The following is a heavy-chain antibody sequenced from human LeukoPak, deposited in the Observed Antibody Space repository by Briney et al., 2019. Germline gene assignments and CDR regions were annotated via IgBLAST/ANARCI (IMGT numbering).Heavy chain of an antibody. J-gene: IGHJ4*02. Sequence: ASVKVSCKVSEYTLTELSMHWVRQAPGKGLEWMGGFDPEDGETIYAQKFQGRVTMTEDTSTDTAYMELNSLRAEDTAVYYCARDLRTVTVFDYWGQGTLVTVSS. CDR3: ARDLRTVTVFDY. V-gene: IGHV1-24*01. CDR2: FDPEDGET. CDR1: EYTLTELS. D-gene: IGHD3/OR15-3a*01.